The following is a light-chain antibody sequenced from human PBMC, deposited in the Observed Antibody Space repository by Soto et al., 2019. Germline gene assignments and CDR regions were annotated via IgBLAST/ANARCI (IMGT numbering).Light chain of an antibody. CDR3: SSYTTTNTYV. CDR1: SSDVGNYNY. CDR2: EVS. J-gene: IGLJ1*01. Sequence: QSVLTQPASVSGSPGQSITISCTGTSSDVGNYNYVSWYQQQPGKAPKLMIYEVSNRSSGVSNRFPGTKSGNTASLTISGLQGEGEADYYCSSYTTTNTYVFGTGTKVTVL. V-gene: IGLV2-14*01.